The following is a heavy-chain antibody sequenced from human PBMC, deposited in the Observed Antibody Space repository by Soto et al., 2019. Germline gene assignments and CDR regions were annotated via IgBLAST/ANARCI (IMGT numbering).Heavy chain of an antibody. CDR2: INHRGST. J-gene: IGHJ6*02. CDR1: GGCLSGDY. D-gene: IGHD2-2*01. Sequence: SETLSLTCAVGGGCLSGDYWSLIRRPPEKGLRWIGDINHRGSTNYNPSLKSRVTISGDTSKNQFSLKPSSLTAADTAVYYCAGDCSSTSCWDTYYYYGMDGWGQG. V-gene: IGHV4-34*01. CDR3: AGDCSSTSCWDTYYYYGMDG.